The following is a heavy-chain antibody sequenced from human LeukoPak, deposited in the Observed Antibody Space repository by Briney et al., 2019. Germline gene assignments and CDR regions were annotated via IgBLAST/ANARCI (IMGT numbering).Heavy chain of an antibody. D-gene: IGHD6-19*01. Sequence: PSQTLSLTCTVSGGSISSGGYYWSWIRQHPGKGLEWIGYIYYSGSTYYNPSLKSRVTISVDTSKNQFSLKLSSVTAADTAVYYCARERSQWLVHDYFDYWGQGTLVTVSS. V-gene: IGHV4-31*03. CDR2: IYYSGST. CDR1: GGSISSGGYY. CDR3: ARERSQWLVHDYFDY. J-gene: IGHJ4*02.